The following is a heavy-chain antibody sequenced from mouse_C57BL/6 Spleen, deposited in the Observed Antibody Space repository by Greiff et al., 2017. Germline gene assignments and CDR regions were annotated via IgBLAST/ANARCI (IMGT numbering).Heavy chain of an antibody. V-gene: IGHV2-9*01. CDR3: AKHPYSNYEGGAMDY. D-gene: IGHD2-5*01. Sequence: QVQLQQSGPGLVAPSQSLSITCTVSGFSLTSYGVDWVRQPPGKGLEWLGVIWGGGSTNYNSALMSRLSISTDNSKSQVFLKMNSLQTDDTAMYYCAKHPYSNYEGGAMDYWGQGTSVTVSS. CDR1: GFSLTSYG. CDR2: IWGGGST. J-gene: IGHJ4*01.